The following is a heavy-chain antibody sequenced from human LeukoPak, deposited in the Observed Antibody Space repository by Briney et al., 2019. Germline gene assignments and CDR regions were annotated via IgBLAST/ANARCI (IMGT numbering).Heavy chain of an antibody. D-gene: IGHD1-26*01. Sequence: GESLKTPCKGSGYSFSSSWIAWLRQVPGKDLVWMVIIYPGDSDTRYSPSLQGQVTISADKSTRTAYLQWSSLMASDTAMYYCARLALVGATRSYFDYWGQGTLVAVSS. CDR3: ARLALVGATRSYFDY. CDR2: IYPGDSDT. J-gene: IGHJ4*02. V-gene: IGHV5-51*01. CDR1: GYSFSSSW.